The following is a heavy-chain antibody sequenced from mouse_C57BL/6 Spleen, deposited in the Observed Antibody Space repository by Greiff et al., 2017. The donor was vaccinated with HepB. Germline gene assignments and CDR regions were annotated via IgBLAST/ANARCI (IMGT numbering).Heavy chain of an antibody. V-gene: IGHV1-64*01. CDR2: IHPNSGST. D-gene: IGHD2-4*01. Sequence: QVQLQQPGAELVKPGASVKLSCKASGYTFTSYWMHWVKQRPGQGLEWIGMIHPNSGSTNYNEKFKGKATLTVDKSSSTAYMQLSSLTSEDSAVYYCARGGLRHAMDYWGQGTSVTVSS. J-gene: IGHJ4*01. CDR1: GYTFTSYW. CDR3: ARGGLRHAMDY.